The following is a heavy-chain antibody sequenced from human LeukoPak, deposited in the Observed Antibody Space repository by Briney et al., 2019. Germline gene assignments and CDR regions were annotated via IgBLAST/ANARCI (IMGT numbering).Heavy chain of an antibody. CDR3: ATLVATITLGWFDP. J-gene: IGHJ5*02. D-gene: IGHD5-12*01. CDR1: GGSFSGYY. V-gene: IGHV4-34*01. CDR2: IDHSGST. Sequence: SETLSLTFAVYGGSFSGYYWSWIRQPPGKGLEWIGEIDHSGSTNYNPSLKSRVTISVDTSKNQFSLKLSSVTAADTAVYYCATLVATITLGWFDPWGQGTLVTVSS.